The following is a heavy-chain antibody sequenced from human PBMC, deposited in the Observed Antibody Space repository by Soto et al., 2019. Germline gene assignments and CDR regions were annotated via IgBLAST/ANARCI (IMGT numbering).Heavy chain of an antibody. Sequence: GGSLRLSCAASGFTFSSYAMSWVRQAPGKGLERVSAISGSGGSTYYADSVKGRFTTSRDNSKNTLYLQMNSLRAEDTAVYYCAKEWLYYYDSSGYGAFDYWGQGTLVTVSS. CDR2: ISGSGGST. D-gene: IGHD3-22*01. CDR3: AKEWLYYYDSSGYGAFDY. J-gene: IGHJ4*02. V-gene: IGHV3-23*01. CDR1: GFTFSSYA.